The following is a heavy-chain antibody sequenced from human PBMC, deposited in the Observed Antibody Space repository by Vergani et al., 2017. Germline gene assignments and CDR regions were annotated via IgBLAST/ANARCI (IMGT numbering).Heavy chain of an antibody. D-gene: IGHD3-16*02. J-gene: IGHJ6*03. Sequence: EVQLVESGGNLVQPGGSLRLSCAASGFIFRSYWMNWARQSPGKGLEWVANIKEDGSEKNYVDSVKGRFTISRDNAKNSLYLQLNSLRADDTAVYYCARSLNKYVRGSYRPAGMDVWGEGTTVTVSS. CDR1: GFIFRSYW. V-gene: IGHV3-7*01. CDR2: IKEDGSEK. CDR3: ARSLNKYVRGSYRPAGMDV.